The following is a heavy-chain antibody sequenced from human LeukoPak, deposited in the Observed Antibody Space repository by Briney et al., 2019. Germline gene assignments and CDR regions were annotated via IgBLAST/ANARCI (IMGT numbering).Heavy chain of an antibody. Sequence: ASVKVSCKASGYTFTGYYMHWVRQAPGQGLEWMGWINPNSGGTNYAQKFQGRVTMTRDTSISTAYMELSRLRSDDTAVYYCARLLSLDTAMDFDCWGQGTLVTVSS. CDR1: GYTFTGYY. CDR2: INPNSGGT. D-gene: IGHD5-18*01. J-gene: IGHJ4*02. CDR3: ARLLSLDTAMDFDC. V-gene: IGHV1-2*02.